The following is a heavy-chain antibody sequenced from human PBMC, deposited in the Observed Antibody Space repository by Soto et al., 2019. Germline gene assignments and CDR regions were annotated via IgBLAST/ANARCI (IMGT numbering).Heavy chain of an antibody. CDR2: ISYDGSNK. J-gene: IGHJ4*02. CDR3: AKEITVGEDYFDY. CDR1: GFTFSSYG. Sequence: QVQLVESGGGVVQPGRSLRLSCAASGFTFSSYGMHWVRQAPGKGLEWVALISYDGSNKNYADSVKGRFTISRDHSQNTLYLQMNSLRAEDTAVYYCAKEITVGEDYFDYWGQGTLVTVSS. D-gene: IGHD3-16*01. V-gene: IGHV3-30*18.